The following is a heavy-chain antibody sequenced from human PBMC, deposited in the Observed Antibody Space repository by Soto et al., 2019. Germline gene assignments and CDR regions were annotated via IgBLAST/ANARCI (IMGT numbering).Heavy chain of an antibody. Sequence: QVQLQQWGAGLLKPSETLSLTCAVYGESLSGYYGNWIRQSPGKVLEWIGEINYSGNTNYNPSLKSRITISIDTSKNQFSLNLSCVTAADTAVYYCARTRNLDVWGQGTTVIVSS. D-gene: IGHD1-1*01. J-gene: IGHJ6*02. CDR2: INYSGNT. CDR3: ARTRNLDV. V-gene: IGHV4-34*01. CDR1: GESLSGYY.